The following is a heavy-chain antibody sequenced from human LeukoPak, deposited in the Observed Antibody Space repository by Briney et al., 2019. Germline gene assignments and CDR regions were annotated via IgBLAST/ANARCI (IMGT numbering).Heavy chain of an antibody. CDR3: ARLGVYSSGWASFGTYFDY. V-gene: IGHV4-59*08. CDR1: GGSISSYY. Sequence: SETLSLTCTVSGGSISSYYWSWIRQPPGKGLEWIGYIYYSGSTNYNPSLKSRVTISVDTSKNQFSLKLSSVTAADTAVYYCARLGVYSSGWASFGTYFDYWGQGTLVTVSS. J-gene: IGHJ4*02. CDR2: IYYSGST. D-gene: IGHD6-19*01.